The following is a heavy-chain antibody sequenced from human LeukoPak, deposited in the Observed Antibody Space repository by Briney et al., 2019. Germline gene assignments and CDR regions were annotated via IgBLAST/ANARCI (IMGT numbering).Heavy chain of an antibody. CDR2: INHSEST. J-gene: IGHJ4*02. D-gene: IGHD3-9*01. CDR1: GGSFSGYY. Sequence: SETLSLTCAVYGGSFSGYYWSWIRQPPGKGLEWIGEINHSESTNYNPSLKSRVTISVDTSKNQFSLKLSSVSAADTAVYYCARSRRYFDWLSPFDYWGQETLVTVSS. CDR3: ARSRRYFDWLSPFDY. V-gene: IGHV4-34*01.